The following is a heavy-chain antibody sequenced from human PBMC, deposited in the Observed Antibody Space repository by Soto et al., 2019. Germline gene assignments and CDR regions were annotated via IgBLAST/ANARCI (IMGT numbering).Heavy chain of an antibody. V-gene: IGHV3-48*03. Sequence: GGSLRLSCAASRFTFSSYGMHWVRQAPGKGLEWVSYISGSGSVVYYADSVKGRFTISRDNTRNSLYLQMNSLRAEDTALYYCVRYCSTTLCNGVATRIFDDWGQGTLVTVSS. CDR2: ISGSGSVV. J-gene: IGHJ4*02. D-gene: IGHD5-12*01. CDR3: VRYCSTTLCNGVATRIFDD. CDR1: RFTFSSYG.